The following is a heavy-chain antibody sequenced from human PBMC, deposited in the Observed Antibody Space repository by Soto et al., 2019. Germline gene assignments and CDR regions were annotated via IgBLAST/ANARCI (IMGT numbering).Heavy chain of an antibody. D-gene: IGHD1-26*01. V-gene: IGHV3-23*01. J-gene: IGHJ4*02. CDR1: GFTFSSYA. CDR2: ISGSADST. Sequence: EVQLLESGGGLVQPGGSLRLSCAASGFTFSSYAMRWVRQAPGKGLEWVSAISGSADSTYYADSVKGRFTISRDNSKNTLYLQMNSLEPEDAAVYYCARRGSGSYYDYWGQGTLVTVSS. CDR3: ARRGSGSYYDY.